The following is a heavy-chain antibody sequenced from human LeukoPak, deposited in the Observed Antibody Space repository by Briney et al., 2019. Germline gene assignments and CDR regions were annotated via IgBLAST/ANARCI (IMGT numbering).Heavy chain of an antibody. CDR2: ISAYNGNT. CDR1: GYTFTSYY. J-gene: IGHJ4*02. Sequence: GASVKVSCKASGYTFTSYYMHWVRQAPGQGLEWMGWISAYNGNTNYAQKLQGRVTMTTDTSTSTAYMELRSLRSDDTAVYYCARDSYVYEFSYYYDSSGYYYFDYWGQGTLVTVSS. CDR3: ARDSYVYEFSYYYDSSGYYYFDY. V-gene: IGHV1-18*04. D-gene: IGHD3-22*01.